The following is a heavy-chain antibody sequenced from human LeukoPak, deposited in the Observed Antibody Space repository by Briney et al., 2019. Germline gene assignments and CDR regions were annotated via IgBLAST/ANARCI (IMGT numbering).Heavy chain of an antibody. J-gene: IGHJ6*03. V-gene: IGHV3-23*01. CDR2: ISCTGGTT. D-gene: IGHD2-15*01. CDR3: AKNGDRGAYCTGGTCYPYFYYYMDV. CDR1: GITFSSYG. Sequence: GGSLRLSCAASGITFSSYGMSWVRQAPGKGAEWVSSISCTGGTTYYADSVKGRFTISRDNSKNTLYLQMNSLRAEDTAIYYCAKNGDRGAYCTGGTCYPYFYYYMDVWGKGTTVTI.